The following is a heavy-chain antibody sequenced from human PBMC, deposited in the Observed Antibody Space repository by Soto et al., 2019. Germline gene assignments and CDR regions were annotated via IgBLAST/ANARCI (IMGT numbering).Heavy chain of an antibody. J-gene: IGHJ4*02. CDR1: GFSFSSYA. CDR3: ARAPTTVTTAYYFDY. D-gene: IGHD4-17*01. CDR2: ISYDGSNK. Sequence: QVPLVESGGGVVQPGRSLRLSCAASGFSFSSYAMHWVRQAPGKGLEWVAVISYDGSNKYYADSVKGRFTISRDNSKSTLYLQMSSLRAEDTAVYYCARAPTTVTTAYYFDYWGQGTLVTVSS. V-gene: IGHV3-30-3*01.